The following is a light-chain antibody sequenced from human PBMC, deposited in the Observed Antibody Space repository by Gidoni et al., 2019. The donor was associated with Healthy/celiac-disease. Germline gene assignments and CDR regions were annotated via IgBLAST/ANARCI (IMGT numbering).Light chain of an antibody. CDR3: CSYAGSSTLV. CDR1: SSDVGSYNL. J-gene: IGLJ2*01. Sequence: QSALTQPASVSGDPAQSSTISCTGTSSDVGSYNLVSWYQQQPGKAPKLMIYEGSKRPSGVSNRFSGSKSGNTASLTISGLQAEDEADYYCCSYAGSSTLVFGGGTKLTVL. CDR2: EGS. V-gene: IGLV2-23*01.